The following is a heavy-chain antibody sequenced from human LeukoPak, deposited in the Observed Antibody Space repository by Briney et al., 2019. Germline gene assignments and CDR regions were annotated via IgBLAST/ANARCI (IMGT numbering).Heavy chain of an antibody. V-gene: IGHV1-69*05. CDR1: GGTFSSYA. CDR2: IIPIFGTA. Sequence: GASVKVSCKASGGTFSSYAISWVRQAPGHGLERMGGIIPIFGTANYAQKFQGRVTITTDESTSAAYMELSSLRSEDTAVYYCASGYQYVWGNLWGQGTLVTVSS. CDR3: ASGYQYVWGNL. D-gene: IGHD3-16*01. J-gene: IGHJ5*02.